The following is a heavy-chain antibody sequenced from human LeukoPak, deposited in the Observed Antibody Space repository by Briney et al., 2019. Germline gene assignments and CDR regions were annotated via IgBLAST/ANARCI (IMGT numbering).Heavy chain of an antibody. D-gene: IGHD1-1*01. CDR1: GGSISSGSYY. CDR2: IYTSGST. CDR3: AREKPRGYRRDAFDI. J-gene: IGHJ3*02. Sequence: SETLSLTCTVSGGSISSGSYYWSWIRQPAGKGLEWIGRIYTSGSTNYNPSLKSRVTISVDTSKNQFPLKLSSVTAADTAVYYCAREKPRGYRRDAFDIWGQGTMVTVSS. V-gene: IGHV4-61*02.